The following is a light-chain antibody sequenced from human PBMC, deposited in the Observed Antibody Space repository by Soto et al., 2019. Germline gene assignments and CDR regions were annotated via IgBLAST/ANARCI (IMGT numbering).Light chain of an antibody. CDR2: EVT. Sequence: QSALTQPASVSGSPGQSIAISCTGTSGNVGTFNLVSWYQQYPGKAPKLLIYEVTKRPSGISNRFSGSKSGNTASLTISGLQAEDEANYYCCSYAGDVIFGGGTKLTVL. V-gene: IGLV2-23*02. CDR3: CSYAGDVI. CDR1: SGNVGTFNL. J-gene: IGLJ2*01.